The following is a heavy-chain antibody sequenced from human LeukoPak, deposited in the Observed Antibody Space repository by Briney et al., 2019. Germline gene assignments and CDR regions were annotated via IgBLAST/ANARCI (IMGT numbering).Heavy chain of an antibody. CDR2: IKQDGSEK. D-gene: IGHD2-2*01. CDR1: GFTFSSYW. Sequence: GGSLRLSCAASGFTFSSYWMSWVRQAPGKGLEWVANIKQDGSEKYYVDSVKGRFTISRDNANNSLYLQMNSLRAEDTAVYYCARERYCSSTSCYELDYWGQGTLVTVSS. J-gene: IGHJ4*02. CDR3: ARERYCSSTSCYELDY. V-gene: IGHV3-7*01.